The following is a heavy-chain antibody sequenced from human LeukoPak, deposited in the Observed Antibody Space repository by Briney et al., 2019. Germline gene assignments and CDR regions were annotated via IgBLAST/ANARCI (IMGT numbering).Heavy chain of an antibody. V-gene: IGHV4-39*07. Sequence: SETLSLTCTVSGASISNSEFYWGWIRQAPGKGLEWIGSIYSSGSPYYSPSFKSRATMSIGRSQNHFSLRLTSVTAADTAVYYCARDPPGGIGEYFQHWGQGTLVTVSS. CDR1: GASISNSEFY. J-gene: IGHJ1*01. D-gene: IGHD2-15*01. CDR2: IYSSGSP. CDR3: ARDPPGGIGEYFQH.